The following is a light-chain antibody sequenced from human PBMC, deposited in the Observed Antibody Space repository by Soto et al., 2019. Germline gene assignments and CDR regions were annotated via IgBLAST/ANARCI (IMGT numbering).Light chain of an antibody. CDR2: GAS. CDR3: QQYGSSGT. V-gene: IGKV3-20*01. Sequence: IVLTQSPGTLSLSPGERATLCCRASQSVSNNYLAWYQQKPGQAPRLLIYGASNRATGIPDRFSGSGPGTDFTLTISRLEPEDFAVYYCQQYGSSGTFGQGTKVDIK. CDR1: QSVSNNY. J-gene: IGKJ1*01.